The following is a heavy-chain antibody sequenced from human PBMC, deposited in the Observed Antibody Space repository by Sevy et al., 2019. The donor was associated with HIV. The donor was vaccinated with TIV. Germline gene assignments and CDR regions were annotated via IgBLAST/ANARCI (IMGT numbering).Heavy chain of an antibody. V-gene: IGHV3-7*01. Sequence: GGCLRLSCAASGFTFSSYWMSWVRQAPGKGLEWLATINQDGSETFYVDSVKGRFTISRHNPRKSLYLQMNSLSAEDTAVYYCARLFYGSADYWGQGTLVTVSS. CDR2: INQDGSET. CDR3: ARLFYGSADY. J-gene: IGHJ4*02. D-gene: IGHD3-10*01. CDR1: GFTFSSYW.